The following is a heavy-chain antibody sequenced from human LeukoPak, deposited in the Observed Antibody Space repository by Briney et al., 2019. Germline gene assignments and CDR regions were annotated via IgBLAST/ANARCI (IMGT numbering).Heavy chain of an antibody. V-gene: IGHV4-4*07. CDR3: ARGFGGSFFTHYYYGLDV. Sequence: SETLSLTCTVSGDSISGYYLTWIRQPAGNGLEWIGRIYTSGSTNYNPSLKSRVTISVDTSKNQFSLKLSSVTAADTAVYYCARGFGGSFFTHYYYGLDVWGQGTTVTVSS. J-gene: IGHJ6*02. D-gene: IGHD2-15*01. CDR1: GDSISGYY. CDR2: IYTSGST.